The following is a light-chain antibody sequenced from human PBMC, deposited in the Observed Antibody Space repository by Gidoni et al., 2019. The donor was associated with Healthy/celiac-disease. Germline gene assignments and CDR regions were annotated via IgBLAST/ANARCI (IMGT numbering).Light chain of an antibody. J-gene: IGKJ1*01. CDR2: GAS. CDR3: QQYGSSRK. Sequence: DIVLTQSPGTLSLSPGERATLSCRASQSVSSSYLAWYQQKPGQAPRLLIYGASSRATGIPDKFSGSGSGTDFTLTISRLEPEDFAVYYCQQYGSSRKFGQGTKVEIK. V-gene: IGKV3-20*01. CDR1: QSVSSSY.